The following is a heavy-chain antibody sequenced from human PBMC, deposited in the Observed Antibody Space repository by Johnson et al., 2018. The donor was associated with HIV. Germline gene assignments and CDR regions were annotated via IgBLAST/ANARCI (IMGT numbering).Heavy chain of an antibody. Sequence: QVQLVESGGGVVQPGGSLRLSCAASGFTFSSYGMHWVRQAPGKGLEWVAFIWYAGSTKYYADSVKGRFTISRDNAKNSLYLQMNSLRGEDTAWYHCEKDVSGSKFRDAFDIWGQGTMVTVSS. V-gene: IGHV3-33*03. J-gene: IGHJ3*02. CDR2: IWYAGSTK. CDR3: EKDVSGSKFRDAFDI. D-gene: IGHD1-26*01. CDR1: GFTFSSYG.